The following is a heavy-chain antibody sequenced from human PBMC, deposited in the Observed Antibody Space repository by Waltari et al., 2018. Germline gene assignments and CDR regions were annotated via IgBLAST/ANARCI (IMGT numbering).Heavy chain of an antibody. CDR3: ARGLPPLGYCSSTSCYGLGWFDP. Sequence: QVQLQESGPGLVKPSQTLSLTCTVSGGSISSGSYYWSWIRQPAGKGLEWIGRIYTSGSTNYNPTRKRRVTISVDTSKNQFSLKLSSVTAADTAVYYCARGLPPLGYCSSTSCYGLGWFDPWGQGTLVTVSS. J-gene: IGHJ5*02. D-gene: IGHD2-2*01. CDR2: IYTSGST. CDR1: GGSISSGSYY. V-gene: IGHV4-61*02.